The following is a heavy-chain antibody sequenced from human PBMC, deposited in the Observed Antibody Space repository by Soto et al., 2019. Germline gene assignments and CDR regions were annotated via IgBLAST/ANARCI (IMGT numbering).Heavy chain of an antibody. J-gene: IGHJ2*01. CDR3: ATGGSYQDWYFDL. D-gene: IGHD1-26*01. CDR1: GYTLTELS. Sequence: AASVKVSCKVSGYTLTELSMHWVRQAPGKGLEWMGGFDPEDGETIYAQKFQGRVTMTEDTSTDTAYMELSSLRSEDTAVYYCATGGSYQDWYFDLWGRGTLVTVSS. V-gene: IGHV1-24*01. CDR2: FDPEDGET.